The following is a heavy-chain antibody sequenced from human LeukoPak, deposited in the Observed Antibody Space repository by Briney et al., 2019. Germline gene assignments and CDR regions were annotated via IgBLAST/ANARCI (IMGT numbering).Heavy chain of an antibody. CDR2: VYYSGST. Sequence: SETLSLTCTVSGGSISSYYWSWIRQPPGKGLELIGYVYYSGSTNYSPSLKSRVTISVDTSKNQFSLKLSSVTAADTAIYYCARHERLYTHWDAFDIWGQGTMVTVSS. CDR3: ARHERLYTHWDAFDI. J-gene: IGHJ3*02. CDR1: GGSISSYY. D-gene: IGHD2-2*02. V-gene: IGHV4-59*08.